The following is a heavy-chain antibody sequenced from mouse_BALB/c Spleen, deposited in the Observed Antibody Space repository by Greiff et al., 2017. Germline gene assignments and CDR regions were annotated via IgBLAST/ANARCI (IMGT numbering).Heavy chain of an antibody. V-gene: IGHV2-9*02. CDR3: ARGVYYDYDGYAMDY. CDR1: GFSLTSYG. D-gene: IGHD2-4*01. J-gene: IGHJ4*01. CDR2: IWAGGST. Sequence: VKLVESGPGLVAPSQSLSITCTVSGFSLTSYGVHWVRQPPGKGLEWLGVIWAGGSTNYNSALMSRLSISKDNSKSQVFLKMNSLQTDDTAMYYCARGVYYDYDGYAMDYWGQGTSVTVSS.